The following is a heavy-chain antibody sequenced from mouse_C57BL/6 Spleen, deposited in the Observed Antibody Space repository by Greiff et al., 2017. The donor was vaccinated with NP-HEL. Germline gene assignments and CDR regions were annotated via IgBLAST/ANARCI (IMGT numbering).Heavy chain of an antibody. Sequence: EVRLVESGGGLVKPGGSLKLSCAASGFTFSDYGMHWVRQAPEKGLEWVAYISSGSSTIYYADTVKGRFTISRDNAKNTLFLQMTSLRSEDTAMYYCARDLYYGSVFAYWGQGTLVTVSA. J-gene: IGHJ3*01. CDR1: GFTFSDYG. CDR2: ISSGSSTI. D-gene: IGHD1-1*01. V-gene: IGHV5-17*01. CDR3: ARDLYYGSVFAY.